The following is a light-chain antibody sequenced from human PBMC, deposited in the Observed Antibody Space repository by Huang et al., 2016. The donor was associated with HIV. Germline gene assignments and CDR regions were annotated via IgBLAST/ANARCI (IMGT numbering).Light chain of an antibody. CDR1: QSVGNF. CDR2: DAS. V-gene: IGKV3-11*01. J-gene: IGKJ3*01. Sequence: EILLTQSPATLSLSPGERATLSYRASQSVGNFLAWYQQRPGQPPRLLIHDASTRATGIPDRFSCAGSDTDFTLTISSLEPEDFAVYYCQQRSSWPPFTFGPGTKVDIK. CDR3: QQRSSWPPFT.